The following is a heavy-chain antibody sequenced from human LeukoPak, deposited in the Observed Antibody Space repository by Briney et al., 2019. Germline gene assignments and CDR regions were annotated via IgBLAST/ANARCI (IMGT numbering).Heavy chain of an antibody. CDR3: VRESEQWLGASYYYYMDV. Sequence: SETLSLTCTVSGGSISGYYCSWIRQPAGRGLEWIGRISTSGSTNYNPSLKSRVTMSIDTSKNQFSLKLTSVTAADTAVYYCVRESEQWLGASYYYYMDVWGKGTTVTVSS. CDR2: ISTSGST. V-gene: IGHV4-4*07. J-gene: IGHJ6*03. D-gene: IGHD6-19*01. CDR1: GGSISGYY.